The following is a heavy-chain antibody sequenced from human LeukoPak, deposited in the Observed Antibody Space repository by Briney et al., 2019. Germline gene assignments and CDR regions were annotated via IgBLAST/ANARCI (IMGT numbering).Heavy chain of an antibody. J-gene: IGHJ4*02. CDR1: GASISSGGYY. D-gene: IGHD6-19*01. CDR3: ARLSMGIAVAGIDY. CDR2: IYYSGST. V-gene: IGHV4-31*03. Sequence: SETVSLTCTVSGASISSGGYYWSWIRQHPGKGLEWIGYIYYSGSTYYNPSLKSRVTISVDTSKNQFSLKLSSVTAADTAVYYCARLSMGIAVAGIDYWGQGTLVTVSS.